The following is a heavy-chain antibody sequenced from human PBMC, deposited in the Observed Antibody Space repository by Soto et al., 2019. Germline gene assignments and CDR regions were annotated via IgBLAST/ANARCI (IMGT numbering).Heavy chain of an antibody. CDR1: GFTVSSNY. Sequence: VGSLRLSCAASGFTVSSNYMSWVRQAPGKGLEWVSVIYSGVSTNYADSVKGRFTISRDNSKNTVYLQMNSLRAEDTAVYYCARARGGSYGIDYWGQGTLVTVSS. D-gene: IGHD5-18*01. CDR3: ARARGGSYGIDY. CDR2: IYSGVST. J-gene: IGHJ4*02. V-gene: IGHV3-53*01.